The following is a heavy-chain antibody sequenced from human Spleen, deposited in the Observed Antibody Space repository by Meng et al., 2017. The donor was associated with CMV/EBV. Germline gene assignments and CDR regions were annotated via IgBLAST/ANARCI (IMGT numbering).Heavy chain of an antibody. V-gene: IGHV1-69*05. CDR2: IVPMFGPA. CDR1: GGTFSSYA. CDR3: ARAGQYTGSYEY. D-gene: IGHD1-26*01. Sequence: CKVSGGTFSSYAIAWVRQAPGQGLECMGRIVPMFGPANYARKFQGRVTITTDESTSTAYMELNSLRSEDTAVYYCARAGQYTGSYEYWGQGTLVTVSS. J-gene: IGHJ4*02.